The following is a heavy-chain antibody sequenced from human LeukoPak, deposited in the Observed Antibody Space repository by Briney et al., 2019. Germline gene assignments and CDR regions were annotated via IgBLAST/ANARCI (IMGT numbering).Heavy chain of an antibody. D-gene: IGHD3-10*01. V-gene: IGHV3-23*01. CDR1: GFTFSSYA. J-gene: IGHJ4*02. Sequence: PGGSLRLSCAASGFTFSSYAMSWVRQAPGKGLEWVSAISGSGGSTYYADSVKGRSTISRDNSKNTLYLQMNSLRAEDTAVYYCASPLKRPHMVRGAPSDYWGQGTLVTVSS. CDR2: ISGSGGST. CDR3: ASPLKRPHMVRGAPSDY.